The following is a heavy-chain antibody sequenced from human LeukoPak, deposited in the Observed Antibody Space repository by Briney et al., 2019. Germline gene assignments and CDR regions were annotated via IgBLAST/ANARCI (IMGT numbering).Heavy chain of an antibody. V-gene: IGHV4-34*01. Sequence: SETLSLTCAVYGGSFSGYYWSWIRQPPGKGLEWIGEINHSGSTNYNPSLKSRVTISVDTSKNQFSLELSSVTAADTAVYYCARTQGIYDSSGYYFNYWGQGTLVTVSS. J-gene: IGHJ4*02. CDR3: ARTQGIYDSSGYYFNY. CDR2: INHSGST. CDR1: GGSFSGYY. D-gene: IGHD3-22*01.